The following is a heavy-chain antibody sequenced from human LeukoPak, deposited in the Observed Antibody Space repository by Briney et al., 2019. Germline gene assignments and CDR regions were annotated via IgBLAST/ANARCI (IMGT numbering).Heavy chain of an antibody. CDR3: ARESGKFDY. CDR1: GXPIADFA. J-gene: IGHJ4*02. CDR2: ISGDGVST. V-gene: IGHV3-43*02. Sequence: GGSLRLSCVASGXPIADFAMHWVRQAPGKGLEWVSLISGDGVSTFYADSVKGRFSISRDNSKNSLSLEMNSLRTEDTAMYYCARESGKFDYWGQGTLVAVSS.